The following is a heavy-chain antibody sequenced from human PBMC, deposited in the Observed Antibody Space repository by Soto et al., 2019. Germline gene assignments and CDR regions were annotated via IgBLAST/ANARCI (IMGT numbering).Heavy chain of an antibody. Sequence: SGPTLVNPTETLTLTCTVSGFSLSNARMGVSWIRQPPGKALEWLAHIFSNDEKSYSTSLKSRLTISKDTSKSQVVLTMTNMDPVDTATYYCARIPFSSYWLHYYFDYWGQGTLVTVSS. CDR1: GFSLSNARMG. CDR2: IFSNDEK. V-gene: IGHV2-26*01. J-gene: IGHJ4*02. CDR3: ARIPFSSYWLHYYFDY. D-gene: IGHD2-8*02.